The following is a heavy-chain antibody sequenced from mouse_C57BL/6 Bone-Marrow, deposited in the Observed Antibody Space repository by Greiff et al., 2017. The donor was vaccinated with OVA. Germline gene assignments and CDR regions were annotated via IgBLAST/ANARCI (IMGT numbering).Heavy chain of an antibody. Sequence: EVKVVESGGGLVKPGGSLKLSCAASGFTFSDYGMHWVRQAPEKGLEWVAYISSGSSTIYYADTVKGRFTISRDNAKNTLFLQMTSLRSEDTAMYYCARPITPGYFDYWGQGTTLTVSS. J-gene: IGHJ2*01. D-gene: IGHD1-1*01. CDR2: ISSGSSTI. CDR1: GFTFSDYG. CDR3: ARPITPGYFDY. V-gene: IGHV5-17*01.